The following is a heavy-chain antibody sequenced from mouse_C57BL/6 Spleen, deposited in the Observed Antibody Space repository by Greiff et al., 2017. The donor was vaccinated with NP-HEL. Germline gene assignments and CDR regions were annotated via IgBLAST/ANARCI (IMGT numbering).Heavy chain of an antibody. CDR2: FYPGSGSI. CDR3: ARHEDGGGCYDDAMDY. D-gene: IGHD2-12*01. Sequence: VQLQESGAELVKPGASVKLSCKASGYTFTEYTIHWVKQRSGQGLEWIGWFYPGSGSIKYNEKFKDKATLTADKSSSTVYMELSRLTCEDSAVYCSARHEDGGGCYDDAMDYWGQGTSVTVSS. J-gene: IGHJ4*01. CDR1: GYTFTEYT. V-gene: IGHV1-62-2*01.